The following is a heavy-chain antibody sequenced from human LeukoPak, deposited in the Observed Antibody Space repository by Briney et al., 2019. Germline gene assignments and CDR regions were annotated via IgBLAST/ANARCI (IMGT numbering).Heavy chain of an antibody. V-gene: IGHV1-2*02. CDR1: GYTFTDYF. Sequence: GASVKVSCKASGYTFTDYFIHWVRQAPGQGLECMGWIIADSGGTNYAQKFQGRVTMTRDTSISTAYMELSSLRSDDTAVYYCATITLVRGVTRFNEYFQHWGQGSLVTVSS. CDR3: ATITLVRGVTRFNEYFQH. D-gene: IGHD3-10*01. J-gene: IGHJ1*01. CDR2: IIADSGGT.